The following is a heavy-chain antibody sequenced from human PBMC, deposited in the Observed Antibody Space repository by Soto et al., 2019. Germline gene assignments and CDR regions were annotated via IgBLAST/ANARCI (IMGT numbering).Heavy chain of an antibody. Sequence: QITLKESGPTLVKPTQTLTLTCTFSGFSLSTSGVGVGWIRQPPGKALEWLAFLYWDDDKRYSPSLKSRLTITQDTSKNQVLLTMTNMDPVDTATYYCARTSVNWGSRGLVDYGGQGTLVTVAS. CDR2: LYWDDDK. CDR1: GFSLSTSGVG. CDR3: ARTSVNWGSRGLVDY. V-gene: IGHV2-5*02. J-gene: IGHJ4*02. D-gene: IGHD7-27*01.